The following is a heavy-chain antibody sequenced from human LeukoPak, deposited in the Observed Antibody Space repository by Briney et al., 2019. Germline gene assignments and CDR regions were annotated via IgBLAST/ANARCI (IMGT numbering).Heavy chain of an antibody. CDR1: GFNFGSDA. D-gene: IGHD6-19*01. V-gene: IGHV3-33*01. Sequence: GGSLRLSCTASGFNFGSDAMHWVRQAPGKGLESVAFIWSDGSNDHYADSVKGRFTISRDNTKNTVCLQMNSLRVEDTAVYYCARDPSGSGWSLSDWGQGTPVTVSS. CDR2: IWSDGSND. J-gene: IGHJ4*02. CDR3: ARDPSGSGWSLSD.